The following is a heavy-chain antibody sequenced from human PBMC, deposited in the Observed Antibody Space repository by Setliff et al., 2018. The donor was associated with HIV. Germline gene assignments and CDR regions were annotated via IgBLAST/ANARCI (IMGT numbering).Heavy chain of an antibody. Sequence: PSETLSLTCTVSGGSISTYYWSLIRQPPGKGLEWIGSIYFTGSSDNNPSLKSRVTLSVDTSKHQFSLKLSSVTAADTAVYYCARVQMAYAAFDVWGQGTMVTVSS. J-gene: IGHJ3*01. CDR3: ARVQMAYAAFDV. CDR1: GGSISTYY. D-gene: IGHD4-17*01. V-gene: IGHV4-59*01. CDR2: IYFTGSS.